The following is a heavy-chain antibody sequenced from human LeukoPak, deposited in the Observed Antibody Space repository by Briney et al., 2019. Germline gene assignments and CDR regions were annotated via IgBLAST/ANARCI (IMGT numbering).Heavy chain of an antibody. CDR3: ARGKSRTAAGKRGFDP. CDR2: IYHSGST. CDR1: GGSISSGGYY. V-gene: IGHV4-30-2*01. Sequence: SETLSLTCTVSGGSISSGGYYWSWIRQPPGKGLEWIGYIYHSGSTYYNPSLKSRVTISVDRSKNQFSLKLSSVTAADTAVYYCARGKSRTAAGKRGFDPWGQGTLVTVSS. J-gene: IGHJ5*02. D-gene: IGHD6-13*01.